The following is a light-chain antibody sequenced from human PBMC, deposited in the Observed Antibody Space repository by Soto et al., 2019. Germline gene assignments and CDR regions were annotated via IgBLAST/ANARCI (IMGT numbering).Light chain of an antibody. CDR1: QSVSGY. J-gene: IGKJ1*01. CDR3: QQYNNWPRT. V-gene: IGKV3-15*01. CDR2: GAS. Sequence: ELVMTQSPATLSVSPGERATLSCRASQSVSGYLAWYQQKPGQAPRLLIFGASTRATGIPARFSGSGSGTEFTLTISSLQYEDFAVYYCQQYNNWPRTFGQGTKVEVK.